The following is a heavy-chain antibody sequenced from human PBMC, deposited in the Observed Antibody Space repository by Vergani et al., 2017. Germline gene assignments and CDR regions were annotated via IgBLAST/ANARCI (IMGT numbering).Heavy chain of an antibody. Sequence: QVQLVQSGAEVKKPGSSVKVSCKASGGTFSSYAISWVRQAPGQGLEWRGRIIPIFGTANYAQKFQGRVTITADESTSTAYMELSSLRSEDTAVYYCARDEGAIVVVPAAMDYYYYGMDVWGQGTTVTVSS. J-gene: IGHJ6*02. D-gene: IGHD2-2*01. CDR1: GGTFSSYA. CDR2: IIPIFGTA. V-gene: IGHV1-69*13. CDR3: ARDEGAIVVVPAAMDYYYYGMDV.